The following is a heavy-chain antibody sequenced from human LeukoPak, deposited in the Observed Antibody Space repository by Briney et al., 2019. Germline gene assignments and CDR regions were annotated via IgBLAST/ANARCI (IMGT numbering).Heavy chain of an antibody. CDR2: IIPVLDSA. V-gene: IGHV1-69*04. Sequence: ASVKVSCKASGGTFNHFGINWLRQAPGQGLEWMGRIIPVLDSAKYAPKIQDRVTITADKSTSTAYMELNSLRSEDTAVYFCARDSGRPPTSFDYWGQGTLVTVSS. CDR3: ARDSGRPPTSFDY. J-gene: IGHJ4*02. D-gene: IGHD1-1*01. CDR1: GGTFNHFG.